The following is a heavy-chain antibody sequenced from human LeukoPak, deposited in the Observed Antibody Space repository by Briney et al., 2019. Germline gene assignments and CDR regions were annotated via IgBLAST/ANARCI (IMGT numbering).Heavy chain of an antibody. CDR1: GGSFSGYY. V-gene: IGHV4-34*01. Sequence: SETLSLTCAVYGGSFSGYYWSWIRQPPGKGLEWIGEINHSGSTNYNPSLKSRVTISLDTSESQFSLRLTSVTAADTAVYYCARKYNGYGGWIDYWAQGTLVTVSS. CDR2: INHSGST. D-gene: IGHD5-12*01. CDR3: ARKYNGYGGWIDY. J-gene: IGHJ4*02.